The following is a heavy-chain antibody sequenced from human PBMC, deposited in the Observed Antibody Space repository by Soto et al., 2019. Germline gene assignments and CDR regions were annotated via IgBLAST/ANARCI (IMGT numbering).Heavy chain of an antibody. CDR3: ERVASDYINSVDH. CDR1: GFNFTAYA. J-gene: IGHJ4*02. Sequence: DVQLLESGGGLVQPGGSLRLSCAGSGFNFTAYAMTWVRQAPGKGLEWVSAIGGSGGNRYYAGSVRGRFTISRDNSKDTVYLEMNSLSVADTAVYYCERVASDYINSVDHWGQGILVSVSA. V-gene: IGHV3-23*01. D-gene: IGHD4-4*01. CDR2: IGGSGGNR.